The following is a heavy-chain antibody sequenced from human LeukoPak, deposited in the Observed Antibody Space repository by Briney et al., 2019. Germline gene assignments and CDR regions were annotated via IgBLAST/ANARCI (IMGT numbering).Heavy chain of an antibody. D-gene: IGHD3-3*01. CDR1: GLTFSSYE. V-gene: IGHV3-48*03. J-gene: IGHJ6*03. CDR2: ITSSGGTI. Sequence: GGSLRLSCAASGLTFSSYEMNWVRQAPGKGLEWISYITSSGGTIYYADSVKGRFTISRDNAKNSLYLQMDSLRAEDTAVYYCARDGFGVVTYYYYMDVWGKGTTVTVSS. CDR3: ARDGFGVVTYYYYMDV.